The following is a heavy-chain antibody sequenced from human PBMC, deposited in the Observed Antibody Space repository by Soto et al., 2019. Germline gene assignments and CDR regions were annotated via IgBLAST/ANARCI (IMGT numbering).Heavy chain of an antibody. J-gene: IGHJ6*02. CDR1: GGTFSSYA. D-gene: IGHD2-2*01. V-gene: IGHV1-69*01. Sequence: QVQLVQSGAEVKKPGSSVKVSCKASGGTFSSYAISWVRQAPGQGLEWMGGIIPIFGTANYAQKFQGRVKITADESTRTAYMELSSLRSEDTAVYYCARVGSVVVVPAAIADYYYYYGMDVWGQGTTVTVSS. CDR3: ARVGSVVVVPAAIADYYYYYGMDV. CDR2: IIPIFGTA.